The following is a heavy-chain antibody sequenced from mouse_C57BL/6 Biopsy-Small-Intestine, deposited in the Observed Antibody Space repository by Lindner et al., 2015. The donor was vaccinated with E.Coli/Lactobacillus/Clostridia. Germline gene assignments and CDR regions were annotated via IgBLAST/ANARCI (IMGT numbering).Heavy chain of an antibody. V-gene: IGHV10-1*01. Sequence: VQLQESGGGLVQPKGSLKLSCAASGFSFNTYAMNWVRQAPGKGLEWVARIRSKSNNYATYYADSVKDRFTISRDDSESMLYLQMNNLKTEDTAMYYCVRDYGRGYFDVWGTGTTVTVSS. D-gene: IGHD1-1*01. CDR2: IRSKSNNYAT. J-gene: IGHJ1*03. CDR1: GFSFNTYA. CDR3: VRDYGRGYFDV.